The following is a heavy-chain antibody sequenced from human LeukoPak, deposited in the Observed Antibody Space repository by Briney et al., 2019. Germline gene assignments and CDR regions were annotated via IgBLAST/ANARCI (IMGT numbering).Heavy chain of an antibody. CDR3: ARGENTYIDY. J-gene: IGHJ4*02. Sequence: SGGSLRLSCAASGFTFDDYAMHWVRQAPGKGLEWVSGISWNSGSIGYADSVKGRFTISRDNAKNSLYLQMNSLRAEDMALYYCARGENTYIDYWGQGTLVTVSS. CDR2: ISWNSGSI. V-gene: IGHV3-9*03. CDR1: GFTFDDYA. D-gene: IGHD3-16*01.